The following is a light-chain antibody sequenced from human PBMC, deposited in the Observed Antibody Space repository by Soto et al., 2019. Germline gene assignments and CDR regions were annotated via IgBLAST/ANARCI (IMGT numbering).Light chain of an antibody. J-gene: IGLJ3*02. CDR1: SSNIGAGYD. CDR2: GNS. CDR3: QSYDSSLSGWV. V-gene: IGLV1-40*01. Sequence: QSVLTQPPSVSGAPGQRVTISCTGSSSNIGAGYDVHWYQQLPGTAPKLLIYGNSNRPSGVPDRFSGSESGTSASLAITGLQAEDEADYSCQSYDSSLSGWVFGGGTKLTVL.